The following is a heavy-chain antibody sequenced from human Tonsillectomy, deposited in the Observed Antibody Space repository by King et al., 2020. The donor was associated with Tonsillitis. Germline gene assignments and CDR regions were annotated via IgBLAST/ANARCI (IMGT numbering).Heavy chain of an antibody. D-gene: IGHD4-11*01. Sequence: VQLQESGPGLVKPSQTLSLTCTVSGGSISSYYWSWIRQPPGKGLEWIGYIYYSGSTDYNPSLKSRGTMSVDTSKIKFSLRLRSVTAADTAVYYCSRTTNKQPPADAFDIWGQGTMVTVSS. CDR2: IYYSGST. J-gene: IGHJ3*02. CDR1: GGSISSYY. V-gene: IGHV4-59*08. CDR3: SRTTNKQPPADAFDI.